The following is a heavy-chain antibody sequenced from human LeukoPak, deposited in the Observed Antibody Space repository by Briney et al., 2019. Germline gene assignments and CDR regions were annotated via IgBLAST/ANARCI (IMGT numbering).Heavy chain of an antibody. D-gene: IGHD5-18*01. Sequence: ASVKVSCKASGYAFTGYYMHWVRQAPGQGLEWMGWINPNSGGTNYAQKLQGRVTMTTDTSTSTAYMELRSLRSDDTAVYYCARDAEWWIQLEGRGYYYYYMDVWGKGTTVTVSS. J-gene: IGHJ6*03. CDR2: INPNSGGT. V-gene: IGHV1-2*02. CDR3: ARDAEWWIQLEGRGYYYYYMDV. CDR1: GYAFTGYY.